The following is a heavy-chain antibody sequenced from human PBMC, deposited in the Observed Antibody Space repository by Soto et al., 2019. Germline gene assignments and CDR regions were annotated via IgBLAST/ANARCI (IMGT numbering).Heavy chain of an antibody. V-gene: IGHV3-74*01. CDR1: GFNFNFYW. Sequence: GGSLRLSCAASGFNFNFYWMHWVRQAPGKGLVWVSRISGDGTITNYADSVKGRFTISRDNAKNTLYLQMGSLRAEDMAVYYCAREFGRVPYYFDYWGQGTLVTVSS. J-gene: IGHJ4*02. CDR3: AREFGRVPYYFDY. CDR2: ISGDGTIT. D-gene: IGHD3-10*01.